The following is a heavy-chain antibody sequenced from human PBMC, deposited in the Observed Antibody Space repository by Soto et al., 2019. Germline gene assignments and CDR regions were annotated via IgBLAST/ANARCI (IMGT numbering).Heavy chain of an antibody. D-gene: IGHD3-10*01. Sequence: QVQLVQSGAEVKKPGSSVRVSCAASGGTFNFYSINWVRQPPGQGLEWMGRINPILDMANFAQKFQGRVTXTXEXXTSTAYMTRSSLRSEDTAVYYCATSYGSGSTHFDYWGQGTLVTVSS. J-gene: IGHJ4*02. V-gene: IGHV1-69*02. CDR1: GGTFNFYS. CDR2: INPILDMA. CDR3: ATSYGSGSTHFDY.